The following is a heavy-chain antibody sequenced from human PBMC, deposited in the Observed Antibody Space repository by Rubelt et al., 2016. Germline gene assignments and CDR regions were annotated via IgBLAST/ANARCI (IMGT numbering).Heavy chain of an antibody. V-gene: IGHV3-21*04. D-gene: IGHD3-9*01. CDR3: AKVPSDILTGRREGYFDY. Sequence: RGGLEWVSSISSSSSYIYYADSVKGRFTISRDNAKNSLYLQMNSLRAEDTALYYCAKVPSDILTGRREGYFDYWGQGTLVTVSS. J-gene: IGHJ4*02. CDR2: ISSSSSYI.